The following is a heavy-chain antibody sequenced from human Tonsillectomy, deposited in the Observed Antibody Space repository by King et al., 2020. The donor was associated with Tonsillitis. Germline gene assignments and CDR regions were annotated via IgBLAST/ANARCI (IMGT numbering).Heavy chain of an antibody. D-gene: IGHD3-3*01. J-gene: IGHJ6*02. CDR1: GLTFSSYA. CDR2: ISYDGSNI. V-gene: IGHV3-30-3*01. CDR3: ARDLRSDLYGMDV. Sequence: VQLVESGGGVVQPGRSLRLYCAASGLTFSSYAMHWFRQAPGKGLECVAVISYDGSNIYYAESVKGRFTISRDNSKNTLYLQMNSLRAEDTAVYYCARDLRSDLYGMDVWGQGTTVTVSS.